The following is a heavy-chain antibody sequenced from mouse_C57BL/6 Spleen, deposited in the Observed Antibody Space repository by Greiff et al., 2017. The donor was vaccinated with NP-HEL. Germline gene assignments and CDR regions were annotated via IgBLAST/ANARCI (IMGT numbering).Heavy chain of an antibody. D-gene: IGHD1-1*01. J-gene: IGHJ3*01. V-gene: IGHV14-4*01. Sequence: DVKLQESGAELVRPGASVKLSCTASGFNIKDDYMHWVKQRPEQGLEWIGWIDPENGDTEYASKFQGKATITADTSSNTAYLQLSSLTSEDTAVYYCTTLLLRSFAYWGQGTLVTVSA. CDR2: IDPENGDT. CDR3: TTLLLRSFAY. CDR1: GFNIKDDY.